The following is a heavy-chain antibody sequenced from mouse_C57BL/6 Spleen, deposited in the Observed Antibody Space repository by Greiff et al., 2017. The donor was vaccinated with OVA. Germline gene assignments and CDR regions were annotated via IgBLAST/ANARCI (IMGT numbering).Heavy chain of an antibody. Sequence: QVQLKQPGAELVKPGASVKMSCKASGYTFTSYWITWVKQRPGQGLEWIGDIYPGSGSTNYNEKFKSKATLTVDTSSGTAYMQLSSLTSEDSAVYYCARRGDGYTDYWGQGTTLTVSS. D-gene: IGHD2-3*01. V-gene: IGHV1-55*01. CDR3: ARRGDGYTDY. CDR1: GYTFTSYW. J-gene: IGHJ2*01. CDR2: IYPGSGST.